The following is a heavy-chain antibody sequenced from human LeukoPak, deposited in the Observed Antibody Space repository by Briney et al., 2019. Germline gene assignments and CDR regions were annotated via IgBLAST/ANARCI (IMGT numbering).Heavy chain of an antibody. Sequence: PSETLSLTCTVSGGSISSSSYYWGWIRQPPGKGLEWIGSIYYSGSTYYNPSLKSRVTISVDTSKNQFSLKLSSVTAADTAVYYCARVDTTMYGVDYWGQGTLVTVSS. CDR3: ARVDTTMYGVDY. CDR1: GGSISSSSYY. J-gene: IGHJ4*02. CDR2: IYYSGST. V-gene: IGHV4-39*07. D-gene: IGHD5-18*01.